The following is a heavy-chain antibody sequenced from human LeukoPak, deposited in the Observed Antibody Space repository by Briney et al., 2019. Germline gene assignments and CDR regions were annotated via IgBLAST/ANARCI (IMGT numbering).Heavy chain of an antibody. CDR1: GFTFSSYS. Sequence: GGSLRLSCAASGFTFSSYSMNWVRQAPGKGLEWVALISYDGTNKYYADSVKGRLTISRDNSKSTLYVQMNSLRAEDTAVYYCARDYSSGSYPRIYFDYWGQGTLVTVSS. CDR3: ARDYSSGSYPRIYFDY. CDR2: ISYDGTNK. J-gene: IGHJ4*02. D-gene: IGHD3-10*01. V-gene: IGHV3-30*03.